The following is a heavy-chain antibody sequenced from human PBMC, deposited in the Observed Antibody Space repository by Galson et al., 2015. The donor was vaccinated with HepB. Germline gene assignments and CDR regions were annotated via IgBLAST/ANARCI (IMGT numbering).Heavy chain of an antibody. V-gene: IGHV3-33*01. CDR1: GFTFSSYG. CDR3: ARGASSGQPRVPFDI. J-gene: IGHJ3*02. CDR2: IWHDGRNE. D-gene: IGHD3-22*01. Sequence: SLRLSCAASGFTFSSYGMHWVRQAPGKGLEGVPGIWHDGRNEWYAASVKGRFTISRDNSKNTVFLQMNSLRGEDTAVYYCARGASSGQPRVPFDIWGQGAMVTVSS.